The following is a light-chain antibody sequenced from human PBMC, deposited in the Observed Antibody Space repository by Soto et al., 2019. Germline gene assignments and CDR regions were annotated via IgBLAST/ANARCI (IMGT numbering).Light chain of an antibody. CDR3: PHYVNSPSIT. CDR2: GVS. CDR1: QSVSSSY. J-gene: IGKJ5*01. V-gene: IGKV3-20*01. Sequence: IVLTQPPGTLSLSPGDRATLSCRASQSVSSSYLAWYQQKPGQAPRLLIYGVSSRATGIRVRFSGSGSEQEFALPIIRLEPEDFAVYYCPHYVNSPSITFGQGTRRAIK.